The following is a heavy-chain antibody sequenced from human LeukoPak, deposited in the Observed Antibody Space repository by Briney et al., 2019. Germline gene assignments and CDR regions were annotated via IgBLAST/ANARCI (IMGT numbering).Heavy chain of an antibody. V-gene: IGHV1-2*02. J-gene: IGHJ5*02. CDR3: ARRLSTWSEGWFDP. Sequence: ASVKVSCKASGYTFIDYYIHWVRQAPGQGLEWIGWIDPNSGGPHCTQKFQGRVTMTRDTSISTAYMELSGLTSDDTAVYYCARRLSTWSEGWFDPWGQGTLVTVSS. CDR1: GYTFIDYY. CDR2: IDPNSGGP. D-gene: IGHD6-13*01.